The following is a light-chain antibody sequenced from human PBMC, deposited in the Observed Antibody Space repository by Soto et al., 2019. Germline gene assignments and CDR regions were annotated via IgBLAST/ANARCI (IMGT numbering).Light chain of an antibody. CDR2: AAS. Sequence: DIQMTQSPSSLSASVGDRVTITCRASQSIIIYLNWYQQRPVKAPKLLIYAASSLQSGVPSRFSGSGSGTDFTLTISSLQPEDFATYYCQQSYSTPWTFGQGTKVHIK. V-gene: IGKV1-39*01. CDR1: QSIIIY. J-gene: IGKJ1*01. CDR3: QQSYSTPWT.